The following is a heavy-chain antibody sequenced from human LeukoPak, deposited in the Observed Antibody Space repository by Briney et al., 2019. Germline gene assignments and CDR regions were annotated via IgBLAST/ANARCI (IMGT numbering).Heavy chain of an antibody. Sequence: PSGTLSLTCAVSGGSISSSNWWSWVRQPPGKGLEWIGEIYHSGSTNYNPSLKSRVTISVGKSKNQFSLKLSSVTAADTAVYYCARGRDIVVVPAANYYFDYWGQGTLVTVSS. CDR2: IYHSGST. CDR1: GGSISSSNW. CDR3: ARGRDIVVVPAANYYFDY. D-gene: IGHD2-2*01. J-gene: IGHJ4*02. V-gene: IGHV4-4*02.